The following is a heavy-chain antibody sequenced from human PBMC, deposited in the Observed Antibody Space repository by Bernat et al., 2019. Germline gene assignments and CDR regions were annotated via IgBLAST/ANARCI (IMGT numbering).Heavy chain of an antibody. CDR1: GFPLSNAW. Sequence: EVQLVESGGGLVKPGGSLRVSCVVSGFPLSNAWLNWVRQAPGKGLEWVGRSKSKNNGGARSYAAAMKGRLTITREGSRNTTNLQLNSLRTGDAAVYYCTTGPRESGGEFWGQGTLVTVSS. CDR2: SKSKNNGGAR. J-gene: IGHJ4*02. CDR3: TTGPRESGGEF. V-gene: IGHV3-15*07. D-gene: IGHD3-16*01.